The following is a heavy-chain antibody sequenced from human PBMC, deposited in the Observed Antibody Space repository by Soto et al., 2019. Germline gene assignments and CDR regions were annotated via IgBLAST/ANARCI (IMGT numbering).Heavy chain of an antibody. V-gene: IGHV4-31*03. CDR1: GGSISSGGYY. CDR3: ARDRVTFGEYLFFDY. Sequence: PSETLSLTCTVSGGSISSGGYYWSWIRQHPGKGLEWIGYIYYSGSTYYNPSLKSRVTISVDTSKNQFSLKLSSVTAADTAVYYCARDRVTFGEYLFFDYWGQGTLVTVSS. J-gene: IGHJ4*02. CDR2: IYYSGST. D-gene: IGHD3-16*01.